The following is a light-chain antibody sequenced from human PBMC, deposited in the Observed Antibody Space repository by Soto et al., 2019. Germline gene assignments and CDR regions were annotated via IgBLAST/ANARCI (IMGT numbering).Light chain of an antibody. J-gene: IGLJ2*01. CDR2: GNS. V-gene: IGLV1-40*01. Sequence: QLVLTQPTSVAGATGQRVTISCTGSSSNIGAGYDVHWYQQLPGTAPKLLIYGNSNRPSGVPDRFSGSKSGTSASLAITGLQAEDEADYYCQSYDSSLSGSVFGGGTKLTVL. CDR1: SSNIGAGYD. CDR3: QSYDSSLSGSV.